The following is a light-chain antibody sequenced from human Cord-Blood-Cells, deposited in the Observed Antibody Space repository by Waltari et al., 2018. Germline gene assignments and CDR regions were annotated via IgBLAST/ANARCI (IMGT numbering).Light chain of an antibody. CDR3: SSYTSSSTLV. CDR1: SIDVGGYNH. Sequence: QSALTQPASASGSPGQSITISCTGTSIDVGGYNHVSWSQQHPGTVPKLMIYEVSNRPSGVSNRFSGSKSGNTASLTISGLQAEDEADYYCSSYTSSSTLVFGGGTKLTVL. J-gene: IGLJ2*01. V-gene: IGLV2-14*01. CDR2: EVS.